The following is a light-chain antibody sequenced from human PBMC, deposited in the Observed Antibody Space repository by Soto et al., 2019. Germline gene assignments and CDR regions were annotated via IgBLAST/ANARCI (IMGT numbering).Light chain of an antibody. J-gene: IGKJ4*01. Sequence: EIVLTQSPGTLSLSPGERATLSCRASQSVSSSYLAWYQHKPGQAPRLLIYGASSRATGIPDRFSGSGSGTDFSLTISRLEPEDFAVYYCQQYGSSTQVTFGGGTKVEIK. CDR2: GAS. CDR1: QSVSSSY. V-gene: IGKV3-20*01. CDR3: QQYGSSTQVT.